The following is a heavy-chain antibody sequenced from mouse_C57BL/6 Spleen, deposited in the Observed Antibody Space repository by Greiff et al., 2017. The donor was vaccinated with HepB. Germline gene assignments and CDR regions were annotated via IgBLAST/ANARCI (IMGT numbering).Heavy chain of an antibody. V-gene: IGHV5-16*01. CDR3: ARVLLRYRYAMDY. D-gene: IGHD1-1*01. CDR1: GFTFSDYY. J-gene: IGHJ4*01. CDR2: INYDGSST. Sequence: EVMLVESEGGLVQPGSSMKLSCTASGFTFSDYYMAWVRQVPEKGLEWVANINYDGSSTYYLDSLKSRFIISRDNAKNILYLQMSRLKSEDTATYYCARVLLRYRYAMDYWGQGTSVTVSS.